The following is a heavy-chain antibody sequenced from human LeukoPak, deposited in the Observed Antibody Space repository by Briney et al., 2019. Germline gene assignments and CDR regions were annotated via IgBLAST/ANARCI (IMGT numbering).Heavy chain of an antibody. CDR3: AKELYSNYGPVVAGGDDY. CDR1: GFTFSGSA. D-gene: IGHD4-11*01. CDR2: ISGSGAAT. V-gene: IGHV3-23*01. Sequence: PGGSLRLSCAASGFTFSGSAMSWVRQAPGKGLEWVSAISGSGAATFYADSVKGRFTISRDNSKNTLYLQMNSLRAEDTAVYYCAKELYSNYGPVVAGGDDYWGQGTLVTVSS. J-gene: IGHJ4*02.